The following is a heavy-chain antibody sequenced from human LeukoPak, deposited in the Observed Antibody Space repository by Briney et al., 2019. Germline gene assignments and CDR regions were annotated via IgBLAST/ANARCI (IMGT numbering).Heavy chain of an antibody. CDR1: GGSISSYY. V-gene: IGHV4-59*01. CDR2: IYYSGST. D-gene: IGHD3-22*01. J-gene: IGHJ4*02. Sequence: SETLSLTCTASGGSISSYYWSWIRQPPGKGLEWIGYIYYSGSTNYNPSLKSRVTISVDTSKNQFSLKLSSVTAADTAVYYCARGYRSGYYPGWGQGTLVTVSS. CDR3: ARGYRSGYYPG.